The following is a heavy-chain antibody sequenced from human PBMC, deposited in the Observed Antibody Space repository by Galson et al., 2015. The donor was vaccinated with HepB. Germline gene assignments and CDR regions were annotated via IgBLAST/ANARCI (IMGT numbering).Heavy chain of an antibody. D-gene: IGHD2-15*01. V-gene: IGHV3-30*03. CDR2: ISYDGSIE. CDR1: GFTFSNYG. Sequence: SLRLSCAASGFTFSNYGMHWVRQAPGKGLEWEALISYDGSIEYYADSVKGRFTISRDDSKNTLYLHMNSLRGEDTAVYYCAIAVAALLDYWGQGTLVTVSS. CDR3: AIAVAALLDY. J-gene: IGHJ4*02.